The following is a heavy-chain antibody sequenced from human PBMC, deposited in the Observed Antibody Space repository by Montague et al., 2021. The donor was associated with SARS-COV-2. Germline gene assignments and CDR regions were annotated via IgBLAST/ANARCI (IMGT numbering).Heavy chain of an antibody. CDR2: TYYRSKWYS. Sequence: CAISGDSVSSNSVAWSWIRQSPPRGLGWLGRTYYRSKWYSDYAPSVRGRLTVNPDASKNEFSLELNCVTPEDTAVYYCVRYSGWFYFDFWGQGTLVTVSS. V-gene: IGHV6-1*01. CDR1: GDSVSSNSVA. CDR3: VRYSGWFYFDF. J-gene: IGHJ4*02. D-gene: IGHD6-19*01.